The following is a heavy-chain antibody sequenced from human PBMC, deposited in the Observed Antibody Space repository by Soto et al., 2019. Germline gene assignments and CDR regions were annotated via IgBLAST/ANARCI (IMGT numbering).Heavy chain of an antibody. J-gene: IGHJ5*02. CDR1: GGTFSSYA. CDR2: IIPIYGTA. V-gene: IGHV1-69*13. CDR3: ARDLGGCSAGSCRHNWFDP. Sequence: SVKVSCKASGGTFSSYAISWVRQAPGQGLEWMGGIIPIYGTANYAQKFQDRVTITADESTSTAYMELSSLTSEDTAVYYCARDLGGCSAGSCRHNWFDPWGQGTLVTVSS. D-gene: IGHD2-15*01.